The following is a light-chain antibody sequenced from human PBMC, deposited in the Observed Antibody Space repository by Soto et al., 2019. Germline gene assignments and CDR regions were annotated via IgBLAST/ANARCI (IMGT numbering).Light chain of an antibody. CDR3: GTWDNSLRAGV. CDR2: ENN. Sequence: QSVLTQPPSVSAAPGQKVTISCSGSSSNIGNKYVSWYQQLPGTAPKLLIYENNKRPSGIPDRFSGSKSGTSATLDITGLQTGDEADYYCGTWDNSLRAGVFGGGTKVTVL. V-gene: IGLV1-51*02. J-gene: IGLJ2*01. CDR1: SSNIGNKY.